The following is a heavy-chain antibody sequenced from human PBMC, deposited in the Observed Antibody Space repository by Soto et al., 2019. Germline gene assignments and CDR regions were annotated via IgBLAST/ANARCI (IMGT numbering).Heavy chain of an antibody. V-gene: IGHV3-23*01. D-gene: IGHD2-15*01. J-gene: IGHJ4*02. CDR2: ISGSGGST. CDR3: AKDPALGYCSGGSCYRPI. CDR1: GFTFSSYA. Sequence: GGSLRLSCAASGFTFSSYAMSWVRQAPGKGLEWVSAISGSGGSTYYADSVKGRFTISRDNSKNTLYLQMNSLRAEDTAVYYCAKDPALGYCSGGSCYRPIWGQGTLVTVSS.